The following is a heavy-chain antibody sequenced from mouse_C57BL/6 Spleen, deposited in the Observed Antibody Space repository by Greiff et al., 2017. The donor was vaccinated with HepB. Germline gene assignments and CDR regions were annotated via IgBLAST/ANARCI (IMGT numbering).Heavy chain of an antibody. CDR1: GYSITSGYY. CDR2: ISYDGSN. V-gene: IGHV3-6*01. D-gene: IGHD2-4*01. CDR3: ARGNDYDLFDY. J-gene: IGHJ2*01. Sequence: EVHLVESGPGLVKPSQSLSLTCSVTGYSITSGYYWNWIRQFPGNKLEWMGYISYDGSNNYNPSLKNRISITRDTSKNQFFLKLNSVTTEDTATYYCARGNDYDLFDYWGQGTTLTVSS.